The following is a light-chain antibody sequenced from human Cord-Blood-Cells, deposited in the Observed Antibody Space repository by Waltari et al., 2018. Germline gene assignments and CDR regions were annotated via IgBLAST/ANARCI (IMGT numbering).Light chain of an antibody. V-gene: IGLV5-45*02. CDR1: SGINVGTYR. CDR3: MIWHSSAVV. CDR2: YKSDSDK. J-gene: IGLJ2*01. Sequence: QAVLTQPSSLSASPGASASLTCTLRSGINVGTYRIYCSQQKPGSPPQYLLRYKSDSDKQQGSGVPSRFSGSKDASANAGILLISGLQSEDEADYYCMIWHSSAVVFGGGTKLTVL.